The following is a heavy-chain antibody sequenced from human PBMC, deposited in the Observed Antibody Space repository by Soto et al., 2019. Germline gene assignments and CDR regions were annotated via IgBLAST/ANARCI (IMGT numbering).Heavy chain of an antibody. V-gene: IGHV3-15*01. D-gene: IGHD5-18*01. CDR2: IKSKTDGGTT. J-gene: IGHJ4*02. Sequence: PGGSLRLSCAASGFTFSNAWMSWVRQAPGKGLEWVGRIKSKTDGGTTDYAAPVKGRFTISRDDSKNTLYLQMNSLKTEDTAVYYCTAVPYIVDTAMVSYWGQGTLVTVSS. CDR1: GFTFSNAW. CDR3: TAVPYIVDTAMVSY.